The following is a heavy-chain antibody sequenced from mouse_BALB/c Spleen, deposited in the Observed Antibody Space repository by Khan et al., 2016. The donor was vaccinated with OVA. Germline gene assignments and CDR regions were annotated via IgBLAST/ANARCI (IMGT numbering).Heavy chain of an antibody. D-gene: IGHD1-2*01. Sequence: QVQLKQSGAELARPGASVKLSCKASGYTFTDYYINWVKQRTGQGLEWIGDIYPGSGKPYYNEKFKGKATLTADKSSSTAYMQLSRLTSEDSAVYFCARGDDGLYYFDYWGQGTTLTVSS. J-gene: IGHJ2*01. V-gene: IGHV1-77*01. CDR3: ARGDDGLYYFDY. CDR1: GYTFTDYY. CDR2: IYPGSGKP.